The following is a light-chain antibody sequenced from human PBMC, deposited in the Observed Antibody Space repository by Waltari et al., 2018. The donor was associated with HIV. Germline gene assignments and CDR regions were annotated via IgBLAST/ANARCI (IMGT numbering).Light chain of an antibody. Sequence: AVTQPASVSGLPGQSTTISCTGDDSDFGLYNFVSWYQQHSGKPPRLILYDVDRRASGVSDRFSGSMSGNTASLTISGLWAEDEGHYYCASFTGDNTVIFGGGTEVTVL. CDR2: DVD. CDR3: ASFTGDNTVI. V-gene: IGLV2-14*03. J-gene: IGLJ2*01. CDR1: DSDFGLYNF.